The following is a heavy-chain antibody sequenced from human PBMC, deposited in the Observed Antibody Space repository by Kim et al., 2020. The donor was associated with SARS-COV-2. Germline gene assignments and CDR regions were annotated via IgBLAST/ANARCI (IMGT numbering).Heavy chain of an antibody. CDR2: ISSSSGYI. CDR3: ARALGYCSGGSCLGWFDP. J-gene: IGHJ5*02. Sequence: GGSLRLSCAASGFTFSSYNMNWVRQAPGKGLEWVSSISSSSGYIYYADSVKGRFTISRDNAKNSLYLQMNSLRAEDTAVYYCARALGYCSGGSCLGWFDPWGQGTLVTVSS. CDR1: GFTFSSYN. V-gene: IGHV3-21*01. D-gene: IGHD2-15*01.